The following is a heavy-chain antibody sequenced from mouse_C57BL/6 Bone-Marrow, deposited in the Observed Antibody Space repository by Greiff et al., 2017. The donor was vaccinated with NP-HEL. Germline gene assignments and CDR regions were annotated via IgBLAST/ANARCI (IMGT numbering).Heavy chain of an antibody. V-gene: IGHV5-6*01. CDR1: GFTFSSYG. CDR3: ASAYDYDVGWFAY. J-gene: IGHJ3*01. D-gene: IGHD2-4*01. CDR2: ISSGGSYT. Sequence: EVHLVESGGDLVKPGGSLKLSCAASGFTFSSYGMSWVRQTPDKRLEWVATISSGGSYTYYPHSVKGRSTLTRDQAKNTLYLQMSSLTSEDAAMYDCASAYDYDVGWFAYEGRGTRVTVSA.